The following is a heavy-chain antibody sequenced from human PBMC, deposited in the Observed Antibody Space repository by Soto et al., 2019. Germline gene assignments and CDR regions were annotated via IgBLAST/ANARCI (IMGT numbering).Heavy chain of an antibody. V-gene: IGHV3-7*01. Sequence: GGSLRLSCAASGFTFSTYWMDWVRQTPGKGLEWVANINQDGSEKNYVDSVKGRFTIYRDNAKNSLYLQMSSLTAEDSALSYCSRSLNSWGQGTRVTVSS. CDR1: GFTFSTYW. CDR2: INQDGSEK. J-gene: IGHJ4*02. CDR3: SRSLNS.